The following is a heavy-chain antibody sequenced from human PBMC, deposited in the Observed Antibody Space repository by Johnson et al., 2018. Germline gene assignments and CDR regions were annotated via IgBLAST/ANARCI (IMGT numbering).Heavy chain of an antibody. D-gene: IGHD6-13*01. CDR2: IKSKSDGETT. CDR1: GFTFSNAW. Sequence: EVQLVESGGGLVKPGGFLRLSCVASGFTFSNAWMNWVRQAPGKGLEWVGRIKSKSDGETTDYAAPVKGRFTMSRDVAENTLYMQTNSLKTEGTAVYYGTTRVYPGPYGFDIWGQGTMVTVSS. V-gene: IGHV3-15*07. CDR3: TTRVYPGPYGFDI. J-gene: IGHJ3*02.